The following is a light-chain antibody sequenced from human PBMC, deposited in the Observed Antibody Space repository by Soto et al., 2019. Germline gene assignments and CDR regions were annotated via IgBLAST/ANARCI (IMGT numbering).Light chain of an antibody. CDR1: QSINNW. J-gene: IGKJ1*01. V-gene: IGKV1-5*01. CDR3: HHLT. CDR2: DAS. Sequence: DIQMTQSPSTLSASVGDRVTITCRASQSINNWLAWYQQKPGNAPKLLIFDASSLESGVPSRFSGSGSGTEFSLTISNLQPDDFATYYCHHLTFGQGTKVEVK.